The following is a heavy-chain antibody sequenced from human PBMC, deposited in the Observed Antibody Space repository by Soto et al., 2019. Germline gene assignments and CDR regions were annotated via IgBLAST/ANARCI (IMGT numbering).Heavy chain of an antibody. CDR1: GRTISSYY. V-gene: IGHV4-59*08. Sequence: SDTLSITCAVSGRTISSYYWIWIRQPPGKGLEWIGYIYYSGSANYNPSLKSRVTISVDTSKNQFSLKLSSVTAADTAVYYCARQVSYYGSGSYYNVRWFDPWGQGTLVTVSS. CDR3: ARQVSYYGSGSYYNVRWFDP. J-gene: IGHJ5*02. D-gene: IGHD3-10*01. CDR2: IYYSGSA.